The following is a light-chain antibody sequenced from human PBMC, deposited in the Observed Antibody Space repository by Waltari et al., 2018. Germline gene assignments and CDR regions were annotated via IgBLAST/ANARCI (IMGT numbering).Light chain of an antibody. CDR3: QQSYNTPRT. V-gene: IGKV1-39*01. Sequence: DLQMTQSPSSLPVSVAYSVTITCRACQSISSDLNWYQQKPGKAPKLLIYAASSLQSGVPSRFSGSASGTDFTLTISSLQPEDFATYYCQQSYNTPRTFGQGTKVEVK. CDR2: AAS. CDR1: QSISSD. J-gene: IGKJ1*01.